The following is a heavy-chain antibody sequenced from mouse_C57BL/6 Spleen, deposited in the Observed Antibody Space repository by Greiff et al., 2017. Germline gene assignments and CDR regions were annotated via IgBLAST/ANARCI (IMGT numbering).Heavy chain of an antibody. CDR3: ARNGLGRSFDY. V-gene: IGHV1-82*01. J-gene: IGHJ2*01. CDR1: GYAFSSSW. CDR2: IYPGDGDT. D-gene: IGHD4-1*01. Sequence: QVQLQQSGPELVKPGASVKISCKASGYAFSSSWMNWVKQRPGKGLEWIGRIYPGDGDTNYNGKFKGKATLTADKSSSTAYMQLSSLTSEDSAVYFCARNGLGRSFDYWGQGTTLTVSS.